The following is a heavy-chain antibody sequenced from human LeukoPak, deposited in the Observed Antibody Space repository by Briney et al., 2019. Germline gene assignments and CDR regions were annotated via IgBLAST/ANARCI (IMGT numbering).Heavy chain of an antibody. CDR1: GFTFSSYW. CDR3: ARDAYSSSSYFDY. Sequence: GGSLRLSCAASGFTFSSYWMSWVRQAPGKGLEWVANIKQDGSEKYYVDSVKGRFTISRDNAKNSLYLQMNSLRAEDTAVYYCARDAYSSSSYFDYWGQGTLVTVSS. D-gene: IGHD6-6*01. J-gene: IGHJ4*02. CDR2: IKQDGSEK. V-gene: IGHV3-7*01.